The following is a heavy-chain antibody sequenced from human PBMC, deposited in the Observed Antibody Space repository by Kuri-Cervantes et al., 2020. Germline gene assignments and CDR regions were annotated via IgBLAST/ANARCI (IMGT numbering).Heavy chain of an antibody. D-gene: IGHD4-17*01. J-gene: IGHJ4*02. CDR3: ARVAVTTDFDY. Sequence: GGSLRLSCAASGFTFSDYSLNWVRQAPGRGLEWVASISDSSYYIYYADSVKGRFTISRDNAKNSLYLQMNSLRAEDTAVYYCARVAVTTDFDYWGQGTLVTVSS. V-gene: IGHV3-21*01. CDR1: GFTFSDYS. CDR2: ISDSSYYI.